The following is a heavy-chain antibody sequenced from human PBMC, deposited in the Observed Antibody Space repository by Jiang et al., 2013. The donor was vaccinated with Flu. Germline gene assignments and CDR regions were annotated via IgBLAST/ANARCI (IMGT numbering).Heavy chain of an antibody. V-gene: IGHV6-1*01. CDR2: TYYRSKWYN. CDR1: SVSSNSAA. CDR3: ARATPIAVAGDLDAFDI. J-gene: IGHJ3*02. D-gene: IGHD6-19*01. Sequence: SVSSNSAAWNWIRQSPSRGLEWLGRTYYRSKWYNDYAVSVKSRITINPDTSKNQFSLQLNSVTPEDTAVYYCARATPIAVAGDLDAFDIWGQGTMVTVSS.